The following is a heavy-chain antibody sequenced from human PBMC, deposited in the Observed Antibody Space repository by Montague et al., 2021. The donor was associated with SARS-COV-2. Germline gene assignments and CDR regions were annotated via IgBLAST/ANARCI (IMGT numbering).Heavy chain of an antibody. D-gene: IGHD3-10*01. CDR3: ARDCYDYGSGSYQRWFDP. Sequence: SETLSLTCTVSGYSICSGYYWGWIRQPPGKGLEWIGSIYHSGSTYYNPSLKSRVTISVDTSKNQFSLKLSSVTAADTAVYYCARDCYDYGSGSYQRWFDPWGQGTLVTVSS. J-gene: IGHJ5*02. CDR2: IYHSGST. V-gene: IGHV4-38-2*02. CDR1: GYSICSGYY.